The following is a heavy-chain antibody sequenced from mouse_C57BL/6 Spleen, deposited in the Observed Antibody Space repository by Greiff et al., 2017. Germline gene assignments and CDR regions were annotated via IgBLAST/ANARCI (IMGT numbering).Heavy chain of an antibody. J-gene: IGHJ4*01. CDR2: INPNYGTT. Sequence: VQLQQSGPELVKPGASVKISCKASGYSFTDYNMNWVKQSNGKSLEWIGVINPNYGTTSYNQKFKGKATLTVDQSSSTAYMQLNSLTSEDSAVYYGARRGYSNYQNYAMDYWGQGTSVTVSS. CDR1: GYSFTDYN. CDR3: ARRGYSNYQNYAMDY. V-gene: IGHV1-39*01. D-gene: IGHD2-5*01.